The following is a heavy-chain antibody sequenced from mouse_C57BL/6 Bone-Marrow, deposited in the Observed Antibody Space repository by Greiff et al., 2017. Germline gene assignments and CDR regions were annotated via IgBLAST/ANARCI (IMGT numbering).Heavy chain of an antibody. D-gene: IGHD1-3*01. CDR3: YRDYNNDYYAMDY. CDR2: INPSTGGT. V-gene: IGHV1-42*01. J-gene: IGHJ4*01. CDR1: GYSFTGYY. Sequence: VQLQQSGPELVKPGASVKISCKASGYSFTGYYMNWVKQSPEKSLEWIGEINPSTGGTTYNQKFKAKATLTVYKSSSTAYMQLKSLTSEDSAVDYCYRDYNNDYYAMDYWGQGTSVTVSS.